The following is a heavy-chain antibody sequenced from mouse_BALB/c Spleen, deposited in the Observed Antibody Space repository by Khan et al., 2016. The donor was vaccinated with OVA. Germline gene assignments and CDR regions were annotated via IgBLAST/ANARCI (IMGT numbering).Heavy chain of an antibody. CDR1: GFTFSNYG. D-gene: IGHD4-1*01. CDR2: ISSSSTYT. Sequence: EVELVESGGDLVKPGGSLKLSCAASGFTFSNYGMSWVRQTPDKRLEWVATISSSSTYTYYPDSVKGRFTISRKNAKNTLYLQMSSLKSEDTAMNYCSRHLTGSFAYWGQGTLVTVSA. J-gene: IGHJ3*01. V-gene: IGHV5-6*01. CDR3: SRHLTGSFAY.